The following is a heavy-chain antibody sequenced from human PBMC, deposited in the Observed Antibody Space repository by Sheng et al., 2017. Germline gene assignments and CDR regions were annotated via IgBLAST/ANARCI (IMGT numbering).Heavy chain of an antibody. CDR1: GFTFSDYY. D-gene: IGHD4-17*01. V-gene: IGHV3-11*05. CDR3: ARDLNDYGDDLGY. CDR2: ISSSSSYT. J-gene: IGHJ4*02. Sequence: QVQLVESGGGLVKPGGSLRLSCAASGFTFSDYYMSWIRQAPGKGLEWVSYISSSSSYTNYADSVKGRFSISRDNAKNSLYLQMNSLRAEDTAVYYCARDLNDYGDDLGYWGQGTLVTVSS.